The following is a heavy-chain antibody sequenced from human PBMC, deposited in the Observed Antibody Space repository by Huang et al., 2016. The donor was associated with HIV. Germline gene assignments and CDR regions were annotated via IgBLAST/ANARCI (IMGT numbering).Heavy chain of an antibody. CDR1: GYTFTSYA. J-gene: IGHJ4*02. Sequence: QVQLVQSGSELKKPGASVKVSCKASGYTFTSYAMNWVRQAPGQGVEWMGWNNTNTGKQKDAQGCTGRFVFSLDTSVSTAYLQISSLKAEDTAVYYCARGLYSSSWAPFDYWGQGTLVTVSS. CDR2: NNTNTGKQ. V-gene: IGHV7-4-1*02. D-gene: IGHD6-13*01. CDR3: ARGLYSSSWAPFDY.